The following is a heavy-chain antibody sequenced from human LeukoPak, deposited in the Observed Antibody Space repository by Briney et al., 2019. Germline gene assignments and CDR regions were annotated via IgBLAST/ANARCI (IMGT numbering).Heavy chain of an antibody. D-gene: IGHD6-19*01. Sequence: GASVKVSCKASGYTFTSYDINWVRQATGQGLEWMGWMNPNSGNTGYAQKFQGRVTITRNTSISTAYMELSSLRSGDTAVYYCARVTSSGWYGAYYYYMDVWGKGTTVTVSS. CDR2: MNPNSGNT. V-gene: IGHV1-8*01. CDR1: GYTFTSYD. J-gene: IGHJ6*03. CDR3: ARVTSSGWYGAYYYYMDV.